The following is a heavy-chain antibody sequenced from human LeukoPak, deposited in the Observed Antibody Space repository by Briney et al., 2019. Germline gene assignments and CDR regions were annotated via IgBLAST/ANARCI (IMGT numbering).Heavy chain of an antibody. CDR1: GGSISSYY. D-gene: IGHD4-17*01. V-gene: IGHV4-4*07. CDR2: IYTSGST. CDR3: ARGGATVTGPLYYFDY. J-gene: IGHJ4*02. Sequence: SETLSLTCTVSGGSISSYYWSWIRQPAGKGLEWIGGIYTSGSTNYNPSLKSRVTMSVDTSKNQFSLKLSSVTAADTAVYYCARGGATVTGPLYYFDYWGQGTLVTVSS.